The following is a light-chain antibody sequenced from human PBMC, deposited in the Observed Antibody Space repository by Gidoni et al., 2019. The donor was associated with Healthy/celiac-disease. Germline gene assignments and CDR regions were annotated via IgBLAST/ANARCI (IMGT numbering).Light chain of an antibody. Sequence: SYELTQPPSVSVSPGQTARITCSGDALPKQYAYWYQQKPGQAPVLVIYKDSERPSGFPERFSGSSSGTTVTLTISGVQAEDEADYYCQSADSSGTYFWVFGGGTKLTVL. CDR3: QSADSSGTYFWV. J-gene: IGLJ3*02. CDR2: KDS. V-gene: IGLV3-25*02. CDR1: ALPKQY.